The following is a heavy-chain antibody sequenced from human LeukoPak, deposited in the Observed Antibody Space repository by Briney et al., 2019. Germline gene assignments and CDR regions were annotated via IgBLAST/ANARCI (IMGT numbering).Heavy chain of an antibody. J-gene: IGHJ4*02. V-gene: IGHV3-74*01. CDR3: ARGPSIMITFGGVIAAELDY. CDR1: GFTFSSYW. D-gene: IGHD3-16*02. Sequence: GGSLRLSCAASGFTFSSYWMHWVRQAPGKGLVWVSRINSEGSSTSYADSVKGRFTISRDNAKNTLYLQMNSLRAEDTAVYYCARGPSIMITFGGVIAAELDYWGQGTLVTVSS. CDR2: INSEGSST.